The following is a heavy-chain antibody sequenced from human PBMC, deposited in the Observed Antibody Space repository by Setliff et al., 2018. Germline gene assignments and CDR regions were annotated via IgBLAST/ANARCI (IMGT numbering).Heavy chain of an antibody. Sequence: ETLSLTCTVSGGSVSPYFWSWIRQPPGKGLEWIGYIYHNGNTNFNPSLKTRVTMSVDTSKNQFALNLRSVTAADSAVYYCARDRTAYSYGLDVWGQGTTVTVSS. CDR2: IYHNGNT. D-gene: IGHD5-18*01. CDR1: GGSVSPYF. J-gene: IGHJ6*02. CDR3: ARDRTAYSYGLDV. V-gene: IGHV4-59*02.